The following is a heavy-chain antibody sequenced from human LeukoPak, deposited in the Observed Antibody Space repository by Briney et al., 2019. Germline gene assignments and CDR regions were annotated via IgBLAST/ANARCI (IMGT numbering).Heavy chain of an antibody. V-gene: IGHV3-49*04. J-gene: IGHJ4*02. D-gene: IGHD2-21*01. CDR3: TRLPCGGNCYSLVDY. Sequence: GGSLRLSCTGSGFPFGDYGLSWVRQAPGKGLEWVGFIRSKAYGGTTEYAASVTGRFTISRDDSKSIAYLRMNSLRTEDTAAFYCTRLPCGGNCYSLVDYWGQGTLVTVSS. CDR2: IRSKAYGGTT. CDR1: GFPFGDYG.